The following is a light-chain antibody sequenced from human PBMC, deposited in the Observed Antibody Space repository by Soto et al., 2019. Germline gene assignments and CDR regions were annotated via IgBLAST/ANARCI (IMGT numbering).Light chain of an antibody. J-gene: IGKJ1*01. CDR1: QSISSW. CDR2: DAS. CDR3: QQYNTYPET. V-gene: IGKV1-5*01. Sequence: DIQMTQSPSTLSASVVDRVTITCLASQSISSWLAWYQQKPGKAPKLLIYDASSLESGVPSRFSGSGSGTEFTLTISSLQPDDFATYYCQQYNTYPETFGQGTKVDIK.